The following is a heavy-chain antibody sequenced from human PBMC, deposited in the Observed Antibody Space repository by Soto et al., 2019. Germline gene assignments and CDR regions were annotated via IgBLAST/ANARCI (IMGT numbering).Heavy chain of an antibody. D-gene: IGHD5-12*01. CDR2: VRGNGDPP. CDR1: GFTFSSYA. CDR3: VKSRGGNNFDFFD. V-gene: IGHV3-64D*06. J-gene: IGHJ4*02. Sequence: PGGSRRLSCSASGFTFSSYAMHWVRQAPGKGLEYVSGVRGNGDPPFYADSVKGRFTISRDNSKNTLYPQMSGLSADDTAVYYCVKSRGGNNFDFFDWGQGALVTVSS.